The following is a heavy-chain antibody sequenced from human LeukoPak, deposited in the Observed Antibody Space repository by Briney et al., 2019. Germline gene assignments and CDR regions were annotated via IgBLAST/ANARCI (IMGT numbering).Heavy chain of an antibody. D-gene: IGHD4-17*01. CDR3: AREATVTTPYFDY. CDR1: GFTVSSNY. CDR2: ISSSGSTI. V-gene: IGHV3-11*01. J-gene: IGHJ4*02. Sequence: GGSLRLSCAASGFTVSSNYMSWVRQAPGKGLEWVSYISSSGSTIYYADSVKGRFTISRDNAKNSLYLQMNSLRAEDTAVYYCAREATVTTPYFDYWGQGTLVTVSS.